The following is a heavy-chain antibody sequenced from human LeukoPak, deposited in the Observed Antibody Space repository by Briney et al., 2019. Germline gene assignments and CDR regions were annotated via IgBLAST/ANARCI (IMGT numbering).Heavy chain of an antibody. D-gene: IGHD4-17*01. Sequence: GGSLRLSCAASGFTFYSYSMNWVRQAPGKGLEWVSYISAISNTMYCADSVKGRFTISRDNAKSSLFLQMNSLRAEDTAVYYCASLTTVNPPGYFDYWGQGTLVIVSS. CDR2: ISAISNTM. CDR3: ASLTTVNPPGYFDY. V-gene: IGHV3-48*01. CDR1: GFTFYSYS. J-gene: IGHJ4*02.